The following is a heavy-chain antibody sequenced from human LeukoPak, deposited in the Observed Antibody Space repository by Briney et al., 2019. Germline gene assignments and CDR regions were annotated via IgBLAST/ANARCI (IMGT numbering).Heavy chain of an antibody. V-gene: IGHV4-61*08. D-gene: IGHD2-15*01. CDR2: IYYSGST. CDR3: AGLGYCSGGSCYHPMLFDY. J-gene: IGHJ4*02. Sequence: SQTLSLTCTVSGGSISSGDYYWSWIRQPPGKGLEWIGYIYYSGSTNYNPSLKSRVTISVDTPKNQFSLKLSSVTAADTAVYYCAGLGYCSGGSCYHPMLFDYWGQGTLVTVSS. CDR1: GGSISSGDYY.